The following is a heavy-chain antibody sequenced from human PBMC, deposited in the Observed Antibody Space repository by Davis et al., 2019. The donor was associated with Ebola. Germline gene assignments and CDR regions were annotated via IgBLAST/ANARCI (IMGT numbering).Heavy chain of an antibody. CDR3: ARVGEIAARIDY. D-gene: IGHD6-6*01. J-gene: IGHJ4*02. CDR2: IYYSGST. Sequence: PSETLSLTCTVSGGSVSSGSYYWSWIRQPPGKGLEWIGYIYYSGSTNYNPSLKSRVTISVDTSKNQFSLKLSSVTAADTAVYYCARVGEIAARIDYWGQGTLVTVSS. CDR1: GGSVSSGSYY. V-gene: IGHV4-61*01.